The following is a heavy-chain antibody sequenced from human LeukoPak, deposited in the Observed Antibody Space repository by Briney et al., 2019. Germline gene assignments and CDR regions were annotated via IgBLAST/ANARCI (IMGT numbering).Heavy chain of an antibody. CDR1: GFTFSNYW. Sequence: GGSLRLSCAASGFTFSNYWMSWVRQAPGKGLEWVACIKQDGSQKDYVDSVKGRFTISRDNAKNSLYLQMSSLRAEDTAMYYCARDKGYGSDYWGPGVQVTVSS. J-gene: IGHJ4*02. V-gene: IGHV3-7*01. CDR2: IKQDGSQK. D-gene: IGHD3-10*01. CDR3: ARDKGYGSDY.